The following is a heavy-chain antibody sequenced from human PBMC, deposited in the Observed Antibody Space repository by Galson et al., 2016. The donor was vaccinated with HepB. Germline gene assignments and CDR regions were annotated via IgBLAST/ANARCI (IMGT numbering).Heavy chain of an antibody. V-gene: IGHV3-74*01. Sequence: SLRLSCAASGLTFSWHWMHWVRQAPGKGLVWVSRINKDGSRTDYADSVKGRFTILRDNAKKTLYLQMNSRRADDTAVYFCVGGYGWLSDFWGQGTLVTVSS. CDR3: VGGYGWLSDF. J-gene: IGHJ4*02. CDR2: INKDGSRT. D-gene: IGHD5-18*01. CDR1: GLTFSWHW.